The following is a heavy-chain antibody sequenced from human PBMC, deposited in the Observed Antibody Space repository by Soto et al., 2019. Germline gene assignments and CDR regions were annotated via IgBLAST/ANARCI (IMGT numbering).Heavy chain of an antibody. CDR1: GFTFDDYA. V-gene: IGHV3-9*01. CDR2: ISWNSGSI. Sequence: GGSLRLSCAASGFTFDDYAMHWVRQAPGKGLEWVSGISWNSGSIGYADSVKGRFTISRDNAKNSLYLEMNSLRAEDTAVYYCARESEDLTSSFDYWGQGTLVTVSS. J-gene: IGHJ4*02. CDR3: ARESEDLTSSFDY.